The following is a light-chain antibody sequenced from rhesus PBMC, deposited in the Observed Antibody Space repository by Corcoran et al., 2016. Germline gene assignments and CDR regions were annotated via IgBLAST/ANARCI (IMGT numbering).Light chain of an antibody. Sequence: QAALTQPRSVSGSPGQSVTISCTGTSSDIGGYNYVSWYQQHPGPAPNLMIYAVSKRPSGVSDRFSGSKSGNTASLTISGLQAEDETDYYCCSYAGSYTFIFGAGTRLTVL. V-gene: IGLV2-32*01. J-gene: IGLJ1*01. CDR3: CSYAGSYTFI. CDR1: SSDIGGYNY. CDR2: AVS.